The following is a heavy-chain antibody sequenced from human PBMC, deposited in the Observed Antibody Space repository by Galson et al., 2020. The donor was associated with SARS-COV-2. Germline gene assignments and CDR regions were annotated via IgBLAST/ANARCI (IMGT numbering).Heavy chain of an antibody. D-gene: IGHD4-17*01. CDR3: ARAQRPTVATTGFDF. CDR1: GVPFSSYP. CDR2: MSHAGRIE. V-gene: IGHV3-30*04. Sequence: GESPKISCAASGVPFSSYPMHWVRQAPGKGLEWVAAMSHAGRIEYYTDSVKGRFTISRDNSKNTLYLQMNSLRGEDTAVYYCARAQRPTVATTGFDFWGQGTMVTVSS. J-gene: IGHJ3*01.